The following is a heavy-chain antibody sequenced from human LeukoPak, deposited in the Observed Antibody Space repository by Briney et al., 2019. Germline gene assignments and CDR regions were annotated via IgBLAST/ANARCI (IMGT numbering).Heavy chain of an antibody. J-gene: IGHJ4*02. Sequence: GGSLRLSCAASGFTFSSYSMNWVRQAPGKGLEWVSSISSSSSYIYYADSVKGRFTISRDNAKNSLYLQMNSLRAEGTAVYYCARVGRWLQLDYWGQGTLVTVSS. CDR2: ISSSSSYI. D-gene: IGHD5-24*01. CDR3: ARVGRWLQLDY. CDR1: GFTFSSYS. V-gene: IGHV3-21*01.